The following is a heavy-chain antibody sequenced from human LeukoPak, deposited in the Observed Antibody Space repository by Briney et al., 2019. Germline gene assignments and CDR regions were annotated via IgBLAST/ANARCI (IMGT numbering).Heavy chain of an antibody. J-gene: IGHJ4*02. CDR3: ARDRLNMVRGVMYY. D-gene: IGHD3-10*01. CDR1: GYTFTSYG. CDR2: ISAYNGNT. Sequence: GASVKVSCKASGYTFTSYGISWVRQAPGQGLECMGWISAYNGNTNYAQKLQGRVTMTTDTSTSTAYMELRSLRSDNTAVYYCARDRLNMVRGVMYYWGQGTLVTVSS. V-gene: IGHV1-18*01.